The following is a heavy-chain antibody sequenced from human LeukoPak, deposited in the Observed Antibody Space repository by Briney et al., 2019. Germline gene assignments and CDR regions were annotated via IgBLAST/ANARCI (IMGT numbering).Heavy chain of an antibody. Sequence: PSETLSLTCTVSGGSISSGGYYWSWIRQPPGKGLEWIGEINHSGSTNYNPSLKSRVTISVDTSKNQFSLKLSSVTAADTAVYYCARRTYSAFDIWGQGTMVTVSS. CDR2: INHSGST. J-gene: IGHJ3*02. D-gene: IGHD1-26*01. CDR3: ARRTYSAFDI. CDR1: GGSISSGGYY. V-gene: IGHV4-39*07.